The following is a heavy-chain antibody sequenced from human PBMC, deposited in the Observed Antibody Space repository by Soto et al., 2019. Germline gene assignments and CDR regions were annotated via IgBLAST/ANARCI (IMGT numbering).Heavy chain of an antibody. V-gene: IGHV4-59*01. Sequence: TMSLPCSVSGGSISSYYWSWIRQPPGKGLEWIGYIYYSGSTNYNPSLKSRVTMSVDTSKNQFSLKLSSVTAADTAVYYCARDRLANWFDPWGQGTLVTVSS. CDR2: IYYSGST. J-gene: IGHJ5*02. D-gene: IGHD3-9*01. CDR3: ARDRLANWFDP. CDR1: GGSISSYY.